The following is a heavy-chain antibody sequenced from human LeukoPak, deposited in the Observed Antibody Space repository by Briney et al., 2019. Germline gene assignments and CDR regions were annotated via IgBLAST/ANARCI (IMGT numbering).Heavy chain of an antibody. CDR2: ISSSGSTI. CDR1: GFTFGAYT. CDR3: ARGTYYYDSSGYQNYFDY. D-gene: IGHD3-22*01. V-gene: IGHV3-11*01. J-gene: IGHJ4*02. Sequence: GGSLRLSCAASGFTFGAYTMNWVRQAPGKGLEWVSYISSSGSTIYYADSVKGRFTISRDNAKNSLYLQMNSLRAEDTAVYYCARGTYYYDSSGYQNYFDYWGQGTLVTVSS.